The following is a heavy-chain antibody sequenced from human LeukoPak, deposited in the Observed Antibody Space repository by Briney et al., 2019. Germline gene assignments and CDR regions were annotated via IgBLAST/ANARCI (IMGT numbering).Heavy chain of an antibody. V-gene: IGHV1-2*02. CDR2: LNPRTGAT. Sequence: GASVKVSCKASGYTFVDYYVYWIRQAPGQGLERMGWLNPRTGATKYAQKFQARVTMTRDTSKQTAYMELTSLRSDDTALYFCARDHRLGRTGYDMPADWGQGTLVTVSS. CDR1: GYTFVDYY. D-gene: IGHD7-27*01. CDR3: ARDHRLGRTGYDMPAD. J-gene: IGHJ4*02.